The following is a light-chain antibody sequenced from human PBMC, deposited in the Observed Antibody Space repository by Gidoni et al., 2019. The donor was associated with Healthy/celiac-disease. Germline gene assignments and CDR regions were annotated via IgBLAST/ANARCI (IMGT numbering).Light chain of an antibody. CDR1: QSISSY. V-gene: IGKV1-39*01. CDR3: QQSYSTLWT. CDR2: AAS. J-gene: IGKJ1*01. Sequence: IQMTQSPSSLSASVGDRVTITCRASQSISSYLNWYQQKPGKAPKLLIYAASSLQSGVPSRFSVSGSGPDFTLTISSLQPEDFATYYCQQSYSTLWTFGQGTKVEIK.